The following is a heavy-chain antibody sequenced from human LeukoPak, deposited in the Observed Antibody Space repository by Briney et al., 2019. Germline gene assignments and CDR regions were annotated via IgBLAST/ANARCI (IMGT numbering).Heavy chain of an antibody. J-gene: IGHJ4*02. CDR3: ARASYDSSGYYPNTIDY. CDR1: GYTFTSYD. D-gene: IGHD3-22*01. V-gene: IGHV1-8*01. Sequence: GASVKVSCKASGYTFTSYDINWVRQATGQGLEWMGWMNPNSGNTGYAQKFQGRVTMTRNTTIGTAYMELSSLRSEDTAVYYCARASYDSSGYYPNTIDYWGQGTLVTVSS. CDR2: MNPNSGNT.